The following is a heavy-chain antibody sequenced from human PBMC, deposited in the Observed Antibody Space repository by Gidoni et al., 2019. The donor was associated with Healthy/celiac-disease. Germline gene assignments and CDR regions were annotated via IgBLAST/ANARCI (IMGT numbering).Heavy chain of an antibody. Sequence: QVQLVESGGGVVQPGRSLRLSCAASGFTFSSYGMHWVRQAPGKGLEWVAVISYDGSNKYYADSVKGRFTISRDNSKNTLYLQMNSLRAEDTAVYYCAKAGVVVINELGEFDYWGQGTLVTVSS. D-gene: IGHD3-22*01. CDR2: ISYDGSNK. CDR1: GFTFSSYG. CDR3: AKAGVVVINELGEFDY. J-gene: IGHJ4*02. V-gene: IGHV3-30*18.